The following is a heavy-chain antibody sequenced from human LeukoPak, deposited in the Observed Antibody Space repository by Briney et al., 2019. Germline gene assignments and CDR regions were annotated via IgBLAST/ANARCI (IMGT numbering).Heavy chain of an antibody. CDR2: ISSNGGST. CDR1: GFTFSSYA. V-gene: IGHV3-64*01. J-gene: IGHJ6*02. CDR3: ATTRGSGREYYYYYGMDV. D-gene: IGHD2-15*01. Sequence: GGSLRLSCAASGFTFSSYAMHWVRQAPGKGLEYVSAISSNGGSTYYANSVKGRFTISRGNSKNTLYLQMGSLRSEDMAVYYCATTRGSGREYYYYYGMDVWGQGTTVTVSS.